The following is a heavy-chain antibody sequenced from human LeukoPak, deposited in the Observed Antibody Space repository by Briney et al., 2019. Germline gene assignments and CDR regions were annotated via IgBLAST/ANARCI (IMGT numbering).Heavy chain of an antibody. Sequence: GGSLRLSCEVSGFTFSSYGMHWVRQAPGKGLEWVAVISYDGSNKYYADSVKGRFTISRDNSKNTLFLQMSSLRAEDTAVYFCARGCTITRCYLDYWGQGALVTVSS. CDR3: ARGCTITRCYLDY. J-gene: IGHJ4*02. D-gene: IGHD2-8*01. V-gene: IGHV3-30*03. CDR1: GFTFSSYG. CDR2: ISYDGSNK.